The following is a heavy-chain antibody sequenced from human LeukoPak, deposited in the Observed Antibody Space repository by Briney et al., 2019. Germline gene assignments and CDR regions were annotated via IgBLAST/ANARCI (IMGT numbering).Heavy chain of an antibody. Sequence: GGSLRLSCAASGFTFSSYSMNWVRQAPGKGLEWVSYISSSSSTIYYADPVKGRFTISRDNAKNSLYLQMNSLRAEDTALYYCARGRFNYDNSGYSSFYYWGQGTLVAVSS. J-gene: IGHJ4*02. V-gene: IGHV3-48*04. CDR3: ARGRFNYDNSGYSSFYY. CDR2: ISSSSSTI. CDR1: GFTFSSYS. D-gene: IGHD3-22*01.